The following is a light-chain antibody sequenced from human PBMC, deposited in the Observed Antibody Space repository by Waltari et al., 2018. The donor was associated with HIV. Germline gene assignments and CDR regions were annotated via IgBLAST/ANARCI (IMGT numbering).Light chain of an antibody. J-gene: IGLJ2*01. CDR3: SSYTTSSVV. Sequence: QSALTQPASVSGSPGQSITISCTGPSSDVGDYNFVSWYQQRPGKAPKLMIYEVSNRPSGVSNRFSGSSGNTASLTISGLQAEDEADYYCSSYTTSSVVFGGGTKLTVL. CDR1: SSDVGDYNF. CDR2: EVS. V-gene: IGLV2-14*01.